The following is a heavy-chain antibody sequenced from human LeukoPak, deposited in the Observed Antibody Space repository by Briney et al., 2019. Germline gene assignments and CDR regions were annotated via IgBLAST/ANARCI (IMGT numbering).Heavy chain of an antibody. Sequence: SETLSLTCAVYGGSFSGYYWSWIRQPPGKGLEWIREINHSGSTNYNPSLKSRVTISVDTSKNQFSLKLSSVTAADTAVYYCARGRFRSPNWFDPWGQGTLVTVSS. CDR3: ARGRFRSPNWFDP. CDR2: INHSGST. V-gene: IGHV4-34*01. CDR1: GGSFSGYY. D-gene: IGHD1-14*01. J-gene: IGHJ5*02.